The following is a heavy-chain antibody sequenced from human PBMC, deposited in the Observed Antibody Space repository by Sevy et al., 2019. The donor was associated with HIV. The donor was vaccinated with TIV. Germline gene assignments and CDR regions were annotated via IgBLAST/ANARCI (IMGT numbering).Heavy chain of an antibody. J-gene: IGHJ5*02. D-gene: IGHD3-22*01. CDR2: ISRSGSTI. CDR1: GFTFSDYY. CDR3: ARENTMIEEPGWFDP. V-gene: IGHV3-11*01. Sequence: GGSLRPSCAASGFTFSDYYMSWIRQAPGKGLEWVSYISRSGSTINYADSVKGRFTISRDNTKNSLYLQINSLRAEDTAVYYCARENTMIEEPGWFDPWGQGTLVTVSS.